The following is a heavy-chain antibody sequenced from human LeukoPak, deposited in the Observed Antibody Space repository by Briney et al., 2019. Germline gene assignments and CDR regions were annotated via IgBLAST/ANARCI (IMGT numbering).Heavy chain of an antibody. CDR1: GFTFSDHY. Sequence: PGGSLRLSCAASGFTFSDHYIDWVRQAPGKGLEWVGRSRDKGNSYTTAYAASGRGRFTISRDDSKNSLYLQMNSLKIEDTAVYYCTQLARAPRDFDYWGQGTLVTVSS. J-gene: IGHJ4*01. D-gene: IGHD3-10*01. CDR2: SRDKGNSYTT. CDR3: TQLARAPRDFDY. V-gene: IGHV3-72*01.